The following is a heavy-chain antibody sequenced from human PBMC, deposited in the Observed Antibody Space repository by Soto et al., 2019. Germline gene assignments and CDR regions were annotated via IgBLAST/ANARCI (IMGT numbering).Heavy chain of an antibody. CDR1: GVSIGIHF. Sequence: SETLSLTCSVSGVSIGIHFWSWIRQAPGKGPELVGYIYHTVNTNYNPALKSRVTISMDTSENQLSLQLSSVTAADTAVYYCARLQYTVVTALDIWGQGTMVTVSS. J-gene: IGHJ3*02. CDR3: ARLQYTVVTALDI. CDR2: IYHTVNT. V-gene: IGHV4-59*11. D-gene: IGHD2-15*01.